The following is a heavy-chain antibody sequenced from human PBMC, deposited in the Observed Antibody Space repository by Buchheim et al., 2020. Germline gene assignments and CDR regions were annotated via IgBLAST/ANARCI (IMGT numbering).Heavy chain of an antibody. J-gene: IGHJ6*03. CDR1: GGSISSSNL. V-gene: IGHV4-4*02. D-gene: IGHD3-22*01. Sequence: QVQLQESGPGLVKTSGTLSLTCAVSGGSISSSNLWSWVRQPPGKGLEWIGEIDHSGSTNYNPSLKSRVTMSVDKSKKQTFLKLSSVTAADTAVYYCASGTYYYDSSGYSWDWGPKRSSYYYMDVWGKG. CDR3: ASGTYYYDSSGYSWDWGPKRSSYYYMDV. CDR2: IDHSGST.